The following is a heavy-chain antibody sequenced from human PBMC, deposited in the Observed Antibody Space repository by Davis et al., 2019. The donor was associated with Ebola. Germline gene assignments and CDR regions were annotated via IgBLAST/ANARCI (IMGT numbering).Heavy chain of an antibody. D-gene: IGHD6-13*01. CDR3: ARDGTTIVGGSSSRGIDP. Sequence: ASVKVSCKASGYTFTGYYMHWVRQAPGQGLEWMGWINPNSGGTNYAQKFQGWVTMTRDTSISTAYMELSRLRSDDTAVYYCARDGTTIVGGSSSRGIDPWGQGTLVTVSS. J-gene: IGHJ5*02. CDR1: GYTFTGYY. CDR2: INPNSGGT. V-gene: IGHV1-2*04.